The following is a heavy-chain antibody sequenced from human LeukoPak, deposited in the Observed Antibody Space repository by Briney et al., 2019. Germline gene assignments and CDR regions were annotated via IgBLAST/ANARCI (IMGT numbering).Heavy chain of an antibody. D-gene: IGHD3-16*02. CDR1: GFTFSDYY. Sequence: GGSLRLSCAASGFTFSDYYMSWIRQAPGKGLEWVSYISSSGSTIYYADSVKGRFTISRDNAKNSLYLQMNSLRAEDTAVYYCARDGYYDYVWGSYRMGDAFDIWGQGTMVTVSS. J-gene: IGHJ3*02. V-gene: IGHV3-11*04. CDR2: ISSSGSTI. CDR3: ARDGYYDYVWGSYRMGDAFDI.